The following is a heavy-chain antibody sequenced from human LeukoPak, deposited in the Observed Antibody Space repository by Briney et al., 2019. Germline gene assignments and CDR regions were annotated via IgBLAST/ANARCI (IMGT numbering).Heavy chain of an antibody. CDR1: GYRFTSHW. V-gene: IGHV5-51*01. J-gene: IGHJ2*01. CDR2: IYPDDSDT. D-gene: IGHD3-9*01. Sequence: GESLKISCKGSGYRFTSHWIAWVRQMPGKGLEWMGIIYPDDSDTRYSPSFQGQVTISVDKSISTAYLQWSGLKASDTAMYYCARGYYDILTGYYRRDWYFDLWGRGTLVTVSS. CDR3: ARGYYDILTGYYRRDWYFDL.